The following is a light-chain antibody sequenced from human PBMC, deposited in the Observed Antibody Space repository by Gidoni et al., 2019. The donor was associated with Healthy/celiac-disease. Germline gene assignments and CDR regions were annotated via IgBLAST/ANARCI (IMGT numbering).Light chain of an antibody. Sequence: DIQLTQPPSTLSAPVGDRVTITCRASKSISTWLAWYQQKPGKAPKLLTYDASSLESGVPPRFSGSGSGTEFTLTISSLQPDDFATYYCQQYNSYWTFGQGTKVEIK. CDR1: KSISTW. J-gene: IGKJ1*01. V-gene: IGKV1-5*01. CDR3: QQYNSYWT. CDR2: DAS.